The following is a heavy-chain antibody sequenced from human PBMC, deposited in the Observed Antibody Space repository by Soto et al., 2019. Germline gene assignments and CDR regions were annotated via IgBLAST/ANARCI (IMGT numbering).Heavy chain of an antibody. CDR2: ISHDGSNK. J-gene: IGHJ4*02. CDR1: GFTFSSYA. V-gene: IGHV3-30*18. D-gene: IGHD5-18*01. Sequence: QVQLVESGGGVVQPGRSLRLSCAASGFTFSSYAMHWVRQAPGKGLAWVAIISHDGSNKYYADSVEGRFTISRDNSKNTLYLQMNSLRPADTAVYYCAKNTGYSYGFPFDYGGQGTLVTVSS. CDR3: AKNTGYSYGFPFDY.